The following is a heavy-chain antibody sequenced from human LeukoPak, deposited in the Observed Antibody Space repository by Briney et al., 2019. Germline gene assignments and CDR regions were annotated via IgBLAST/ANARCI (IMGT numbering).Heavy chain of an antibody. V-gene: IGHV3-7*01. J-gene: IGHJ3*02. CDR2: INRDGSQK. Sequence: GGSLRLSCAASGFSLSAYWMTWVRQAPGKGLEWVANINRDGSQKNHVDSVKGRFTISRDNADNSVYLQMNNLKAGDTAVYYCARYGNGEWLAHYSFEIWGQGTMVTVSS. D-gene: IGHD6-19*01. CDR3: ARYGNGEWLAHYSFEI. CDR1: GFSLSAYW.